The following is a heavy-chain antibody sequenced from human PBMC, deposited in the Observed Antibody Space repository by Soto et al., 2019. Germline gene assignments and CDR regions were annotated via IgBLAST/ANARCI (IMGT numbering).Heavy chain of an antibody. CDR1: GFTFQNYH. CDR3: AKDLWGSWTVDY. CDR2: IHPSGDTT. V-gene: IGHV1-46*02. Sequence: QVQLVQSGAEVKEPGASVKVSCKASGFTFQNYHMHWVRQAPGQGLEWMGIIHPSGDTTTYAQNFQGRLAMTRDTSTSTASMELSSLTSEDTAVYYCAKDLWGSWTVDYWGQGTLITVSS. D-gene: IGHD3-16*01. J-gene: IGHJ4*02.